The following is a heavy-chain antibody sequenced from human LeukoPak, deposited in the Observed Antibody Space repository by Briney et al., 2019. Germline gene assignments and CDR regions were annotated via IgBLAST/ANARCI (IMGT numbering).Heavy chain of an antibody. CDR2: IYHSGST. CDR3: ARNPGSGTYRDGFDI. J-gene: IGHJ3*02. V-gene: IGHV4-4*02. D-gene: IGHD3-10*01. Sequence: SETLSLTCAVSGGSISSSNWWSWVHQPPGKGLELIGEIYHSGSTNYNPSLKGRVTISVDKSKNQFSLKLSSVTAADTAVYYCARNPGSGTYRDGFDIWGQGTMVAVSS. CDR1: GGSISSSNW.